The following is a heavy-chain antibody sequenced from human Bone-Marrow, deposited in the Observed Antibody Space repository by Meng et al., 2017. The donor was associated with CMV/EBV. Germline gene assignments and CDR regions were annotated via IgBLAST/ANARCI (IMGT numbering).Heavy chain of an antibody. CDR3: ARHIAARGDNWFDP. D-gene: IGHD6-6*01. Sequence: SETLSLTCAVYGGSFSGYYWSWIRQPPGKGLEWIGEINHSGSTYYNPSLKSRVTISVDTSKNQFSLKLSSVTAADTAVYYCARHIAARGDNWFDPWGQGTLVTVSS. CDR2: INHSGST. CDR1: GGSFSGYY. V-gene: IGHV4-34*01. J-gene: IGHJ5*02.